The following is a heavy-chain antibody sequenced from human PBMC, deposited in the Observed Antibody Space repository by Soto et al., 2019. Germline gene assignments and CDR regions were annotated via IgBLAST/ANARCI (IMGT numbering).Heavy chain of an antibody. J-gene: IGHJ6*02. V-gene: IGHV1-18*01. Sequence: GASVKVSCKASGYTFTSYGISWVRQAHGQGLEWMGWISAYNGNTNYAQKLQGRVTMTTDTSTSTAYMELRSLRSDDTAVYYCARAVFYCSSTRCYEFALYYYYGMDVWGQGTTVTVSS. CDR2: ISAYNGNT. CDR3: ARAVFYCSSTRCYEFALYYYYGMDV. CDR1: GYTFTSYG. D-gene: IGHD2-2*01.